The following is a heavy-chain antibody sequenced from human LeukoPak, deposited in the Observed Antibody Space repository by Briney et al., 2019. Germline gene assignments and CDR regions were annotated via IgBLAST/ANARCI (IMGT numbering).Heavy chain of an antibody. CDR3: ARDSEEIRYKWNKAGYYYYIDV. CDR2: INQDVSGK. J-gene: IGHJ6*03. Sequence: PGGSLRLSCAASGFTFSSYAMSWVRQAPGKGLEWVANINQDVSGKYYVDSVKGRFTISRDNAKNSLYLQMNSLRVEDTAVYYCARDSEEIRYKWNKAGYYYYIDVWGKGTTVTVSS. CDR1: GFTFSSYA. D-gene: IGHD1/OR15-1a*01. V-gene: IGHV3-7*01.